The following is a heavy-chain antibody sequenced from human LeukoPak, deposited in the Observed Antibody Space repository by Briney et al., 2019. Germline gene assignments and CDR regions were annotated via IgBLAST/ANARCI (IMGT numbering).Heavy chain of an antibody. CDR2: IKEDGSEK. Sequence: GGSLRLSCAASGFTFSSYWMTWVRQAPGKGLEWVANIKEDGSEKNYVDSVKGRFTISRDNAKNSLYLQMNSLRAEDTAVYYCARGGNRRFDYWGQGTLVTVSS. J-gene: IGHJ4*02. D-gene: IGHD4-23*01. CDR1: GFTFSSYW. CDR3: ARGGNRRFDY. V-gene: IGHV3-7*01.